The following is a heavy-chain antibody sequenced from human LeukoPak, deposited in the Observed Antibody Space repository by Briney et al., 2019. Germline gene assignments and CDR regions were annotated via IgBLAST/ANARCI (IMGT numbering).Heavy chain of an antibody. CDR3: ARGGKWLYYFDY. V-gene: IGHV4-34*01. CDR1: GGSFSGYY. Sequence: SETLSLTCAVYGGSFSGYYWSWIRQPPGKRLEWIGSIYYSGTTYYNPSLESRVTVSIDTSKNQFSLKLSSVTAADTAVYYCARGGKWLYYFDYWGQGTLVTVSS. D-gene: IGHD6-19*01. CDR2: IYYSGTT. J-gene: IGHJ4*02.